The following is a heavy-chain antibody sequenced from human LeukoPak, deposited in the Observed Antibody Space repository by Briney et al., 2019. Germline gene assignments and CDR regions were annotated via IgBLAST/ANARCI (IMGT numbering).Heavy chain of an antibody. CDR1: GFTFSSYW. Sequence: GGSLRLSCAASGFTFSSYWMNWVRQAPGKGLVWVSRIASDGSSTTYADSVKGRFSISRDNAKNTLYLQMNSLRVEDTAVYYCASGRPHGNDYWGQGTLVTVSS. V-gene: IGHV3-74*01. D-gene: IGHD4-23*01. CDR2: IASDGSST. J-gene: IGHJ4*02. CDR3: ASGRPHGNDY.